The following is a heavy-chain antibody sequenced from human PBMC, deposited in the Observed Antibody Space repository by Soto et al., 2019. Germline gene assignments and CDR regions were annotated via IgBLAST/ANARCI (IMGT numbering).Heavy chain of an antibody. D-gene: IGHD3-10*01. Sequence: ASVKVSCKASGYTFTSYYMQWVRQAPGQGLEWMGIINPSGGSTSYAQKFQGSVTITRDTSANTAYMELSSLRSEDTAVYYCARGNVYGSGIFSLANWGQGPVSTVSS. CDR2: INPSGGST. CDR3: ARGNVYGSGIFSLAN. V-gene: IGHV1-46*01. J-gene: IGHJ4*02. CDR1: GYTFTSYY.